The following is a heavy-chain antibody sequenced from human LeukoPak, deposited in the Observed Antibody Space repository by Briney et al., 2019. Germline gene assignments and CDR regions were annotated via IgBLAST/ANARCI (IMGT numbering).Heavy chain of an antibody. V-gene: IGHV1-2*02. CDR3: ARTYYYDSSGYYRPYYYGMDV. CDR1: GYTFTGYY. CDR2: INPNSGGT. D-gene: IGHD3-22*01. J-gene: IGHJ6*02. Sequence: ASVKVSCKASGYTFTGYYMHWVRQAPGQGLEWMGWINPNSGGTNYAQKFQGRVTMTRDTSISTAYMELSRLRSDDTAVNYCARTYYYDSSGYYRPYYYGMDVWGQGTTVTVSS.